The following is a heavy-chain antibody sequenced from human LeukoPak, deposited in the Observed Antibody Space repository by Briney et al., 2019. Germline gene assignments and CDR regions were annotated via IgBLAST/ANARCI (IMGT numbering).Heavy chain of an antibody. CDR1: GYTFTSYY. Sequence: ASVKVSCKASGYTFTSYYMHWVRQAPGQGLEWMGIINPSGGSTSYAQKFQGRVTMTRGMSTSTVYMDLSSLRSEDTAVYYCSLGAPEYYYMDAWGKGTTVTVSS. J-gene: IGHJ6*03. V-gene: IGHV1-46*01. CDR2: INPSGGST. CDR3: SLGAPEYYYMDA.